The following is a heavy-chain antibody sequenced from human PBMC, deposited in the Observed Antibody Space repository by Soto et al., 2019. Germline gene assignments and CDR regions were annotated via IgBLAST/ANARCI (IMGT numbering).Heavy chain of an antibody. CDR3: ARVGCFRGGGYASYYYSGMDV. V-gene: IGHV3-33*01. J-gene: IGHJ6*04. CDR2: IWYDGSNK. Sequence: PGGSLRLSWAASGFTFSSYGMHWVRQAPGKGLEWVAVIWYDGSNKYYADSVKGRFTISRDNSKNTLYLQMNSLRAEDTAVYYCARVGCFRGGGYASYYYSGMDVWGKGTSVPVSS. D-gene: IGHD6-19*01. CDR1: GFTFSSYG.